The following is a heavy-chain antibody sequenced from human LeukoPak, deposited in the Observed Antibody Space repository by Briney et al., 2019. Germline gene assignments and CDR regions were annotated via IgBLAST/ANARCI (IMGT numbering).Heavy chain of an antibody. CDR1: GFTFSSYA. J-gene: IGHJ4*02. CDR3: AKFRAGGYDYFDY. Sequence: PGGSLRLSCAASGFTFSSYAMSWVRQAPGKGLEWVSAISGSGGSTYYADSVKGRFTISRDNSKNTLYLQMSSLRAEDTAGYYCAKFRAGGYDYFDYWGQGTLVTVSS. V-gene: IGHV3-23*01. CDR2: ISGSGGST. D-gene: IGHD5-12*01.